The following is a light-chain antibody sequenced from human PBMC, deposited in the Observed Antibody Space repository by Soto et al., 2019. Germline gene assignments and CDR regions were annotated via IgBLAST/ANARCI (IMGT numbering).Light chain of an antibody. J-gene: IGLJ2*01. CDR2: EGT. CDR3: CSYAYTNDVL. CDR1: SSDVGSYNL. V-gene: IGLV2-23*01. Sequence: QSALTQPASVSGSPGQSITISCTGTSSDVGSYNLVSWYQQHPGKAPKLMIYEGTKRPSGVSNRFSGSKSGNTASLTISGLQAEDEADYYCCSYAYTNDVLFGGGTKLTVL.